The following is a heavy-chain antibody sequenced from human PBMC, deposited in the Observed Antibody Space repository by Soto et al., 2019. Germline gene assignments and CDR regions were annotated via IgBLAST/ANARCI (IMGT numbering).Heavy chain of an antibody. CDR2: IYYSGST. CDR1: GSSVSSGSYY. D-gene: IGHD1-26*01. CDR3: ARGDPYNWFDP. Sequence: SETLSLTCTVSGSSVSSGSYYWSWSRQPPGKGLEWIGYIYYSGSTNYNPSLKSRVTISVDTSKNQFSLKLSSVTAADTAVYYCARGDPYNWFDPWGQGTLVTVSS. V-gene: IGHV4-61*01. J-gene: IGHJ5*02.